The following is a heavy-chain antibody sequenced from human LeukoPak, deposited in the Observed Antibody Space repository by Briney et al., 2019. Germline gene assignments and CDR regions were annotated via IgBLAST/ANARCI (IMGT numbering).Heavy chain of an antibody. CDR2: IYHSGST. CDR1: GYSISSGYY. CDR3: ASYDSSGYFSPYWYFDL. Sequence: SETLSLTCTVSGYSISSGYYWGWIRQPPGKGLEWIGSIYHSGSTYYNPSLKSRVTISVDTSKNHLSLKLSSVTAADTAVYYCASYDSSGYFSPYWYFDLWGRGTLVTVSS. D-gene: IGHD3-22*01. J-gene: IGHJ2*01. V-gene: IGHV4-38-2*02.